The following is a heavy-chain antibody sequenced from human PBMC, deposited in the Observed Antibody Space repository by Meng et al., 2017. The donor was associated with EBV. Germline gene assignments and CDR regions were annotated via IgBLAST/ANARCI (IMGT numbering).Heavy chain of an antibody. D-gene: IGHD6-6*01. CDR3: THIIAARPFDY. V-gene: IGHV2-5*02. J-gene: IGHJ4*02. CDR1: GFCTSTRGVG. CDR2: IYCDDDN. Sequence: TVKAPGPAQVKPTHTLTLTLSFSGFCTSTRGVGWVRNRQAKAKALEWLTFIYCDDDNRYSPSLKSRLTITKDTTQNQVILTMTNMVPVDAATYYCTHIIAARPFDYWGQGTLVTVSS.